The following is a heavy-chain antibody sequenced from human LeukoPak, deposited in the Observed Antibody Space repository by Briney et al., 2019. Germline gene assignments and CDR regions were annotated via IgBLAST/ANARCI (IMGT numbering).Heavy chain of an antibody. V-gene: IGHV3-23*01. J-gene: IGHJ4*02. D-gene: IGHD3-16*02. CDR1: GFTFSSYA. Sequence: GGSLRLSCAASGFTFSSYAMSWVRQAPGKGLEWVSAIRGSGGSTYYADSVKGRFTISRDNSKNTLYLQMNSLRAEDTAVYYCARFTYDYVWGNYRYIDYWGQGTLVTVSS. CDR3: ARFTYDYVWGNYRYIDY. CDR2: IRGSGGST.